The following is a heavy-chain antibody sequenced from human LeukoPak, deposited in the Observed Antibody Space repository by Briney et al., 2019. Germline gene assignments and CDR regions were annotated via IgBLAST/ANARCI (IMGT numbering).Heavy chain of an antibody. J-gene: IGHJ4*02. D-gene: IGHD2-21*01. CDR3: ASEVADGY. Sequence: ASETLSLTCSVSSVSITSYYWNWIRQPPGKGLEWIGYIYHSGNTKYSPSLKGRVTMSIDTSKNQFFLNVTSVTAADTAVYYCASEVADGYWGQGTLVIVS. V-gene: IGHV4-59*01. CDR2: IYHSGNT. CDR1: SVSITSYY.